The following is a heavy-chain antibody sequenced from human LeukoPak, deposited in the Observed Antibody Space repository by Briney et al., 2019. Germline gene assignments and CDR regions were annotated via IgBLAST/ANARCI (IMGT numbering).Heavy chain of an antibody. CDR1: GGTFSSYA. J-gene: IGHJ5*02. CDR2: IIPIFGTA. V-gene: IGHV1-69*05. D-gene: IGHD3-3*01. CDR3: ARGPFWSGYWFDP. Sequence: ASVKVSYKASGGTFSSYAISWVRQAPGQGLEWMGGIIPIFGTANYAQKFQGRVTITTDESTSTAYMELSSLRSEDTAVYYCARGPFWSGYWFDPWGQGTLVTVSS.